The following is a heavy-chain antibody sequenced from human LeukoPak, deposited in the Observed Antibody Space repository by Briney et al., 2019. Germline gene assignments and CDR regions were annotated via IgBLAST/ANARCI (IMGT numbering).Heavy chain of an antibody. Sequence: SETLSLTCTVSGGSISSYYWSWIRRPPGRGLEWIAYLSHSGSSDSNPSLTSRVTTLVDTSKNQFSPKLTSVTAADTAVYYCARARYANAWYAFDIWGHGTMVTVSS. V-gene: IGHV4-59*01. CDR2: LSHSGSS. J-gene: IGHJ3*02. D-gene: IGHD2-2*01. CDR1: GGSISSYY. CDR3: ARARYANAWYAFDI.